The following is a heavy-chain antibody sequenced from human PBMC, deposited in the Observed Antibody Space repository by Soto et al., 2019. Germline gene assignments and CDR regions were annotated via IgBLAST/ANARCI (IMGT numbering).Heavy chain of an antibody. CDR2: ISWNSCSI. D-gene: IGHD2-8*01. CDR3: AKGTSIVPAPNWFDP. Sequence: GGSLRLSCAASGFTFDDYAMHWVRQAPGKGLEWVSGISWNSCSIGYADSVKGRFTISRDNAKNSLYLQMNSLRAEDTALYYCAKGTSIVPAPNWFDPWGQGTLVTVSS. CDR1: GFTFDDYA. J-gene: IGHJ5*02. V-gene: IGHV3-9*01.